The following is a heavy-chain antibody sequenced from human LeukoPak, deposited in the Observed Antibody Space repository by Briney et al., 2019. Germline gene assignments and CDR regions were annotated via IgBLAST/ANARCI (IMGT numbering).Heavy chain of an antibody. CDR3: AKDGNGGIQLWSQEDPYYFDY. CDR2: ISWDGGST. Sequence: GGSLRLSCAASGFTFDDYTMHWVRQAPGKGLEWVSLISWDGGSTYCADSVKGRFTISRDNSKNSLYLQMNSLRTEDTALYYCAKDGNGGIQLWSQEDPYYFDYWGQGTLVTVSS. J-gene: IGHJ4*02. D-gene: IGHD5-18*01. V-gene: IGHV3-43*01. CDR1: GFTFDDYT.